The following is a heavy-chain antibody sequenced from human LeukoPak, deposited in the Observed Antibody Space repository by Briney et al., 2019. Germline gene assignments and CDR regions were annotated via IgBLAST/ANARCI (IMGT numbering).Heavy chain of an antibody. J-gene: IGHJ6*03. V-gene: IGHV4-34*01. CDR3: ARGSGTTLGSYYYYYYYMDV. D-gene: IGHD1-1*01. CDR1: GGSFSGYY. CDR2: INHSGST. Sequence: SETLSLTCAVYGGSFSGYYWSWIRQPPGKGLEWIGEINHSGSTNYNPSLKSRVTISVDTSKNQFSLKLSSVTAADTAVYYCARGSGTTLGSYYYYYYYMDVWGKGTTVTVSS.